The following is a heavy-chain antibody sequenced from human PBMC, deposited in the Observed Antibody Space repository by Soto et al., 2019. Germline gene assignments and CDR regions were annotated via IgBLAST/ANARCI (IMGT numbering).Heavy chain of an antibody. V-gene: IGHV1-8*01. CDR2: MNPNSGNT. D-gene: IGHD6-25*01. Sequence: GASVKVSCKASGYTFTSYDINWVRQATGQGLEWMGWMNPNSGNTGYAQKFQGRVTMTRNTSISTAYMELSSLRSEDTAAYYCARGRLGRSLYYYYMDVWGKGTTVTVSS. CDR1: GYTFTSYD. CDR3: ARGRLGRSLYYYYMDV. J-gene: IGHJ6*03.